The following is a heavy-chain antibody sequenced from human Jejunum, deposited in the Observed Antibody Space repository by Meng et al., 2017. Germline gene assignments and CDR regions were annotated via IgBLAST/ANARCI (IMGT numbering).Heavy chain of an antibody. V-gene: IGHV4-39*01. CDR2: VSYTGSP. J-gene: IGHJ4*02. D-gene: IGHD3-10*01. Sequence: QLQLPASAPDLVKPSDPLSPPCTVSGGSISRSGNYWGWIRQPPGKGLEWIGTVSYTGSPYYSPSLKSRVTISADTSRNQFSLKLSSVTGADTAVYYCARLQIRGPVKVDDWGQGTLVTVSS. CDR3: ARLQIRGPVKVDD. CDR1: GGSISRSGNY.